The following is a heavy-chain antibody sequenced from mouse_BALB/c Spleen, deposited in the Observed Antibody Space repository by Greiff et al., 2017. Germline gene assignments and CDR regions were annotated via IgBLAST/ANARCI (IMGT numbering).Heavy chain of an antibody. CDR2: IYPGSGST. V-gene: IGHV1-55*01. CDR3: ARIADWLWFAY. Sequence: QVQLQQPGAELVKPGTSVKLSCKASGYNFTSYWINWVKLRPGQGLEWIGDIYPGSGSTNYNEKFKSKATLTVDTSSSTAYMQLSSLASEDSALYYCARIADWLWFAYWGQGTLVTVSA. CDR1: GYNFTSYW. D-gene: IGHD4-1*01. J-gene: IGHJ3*01.